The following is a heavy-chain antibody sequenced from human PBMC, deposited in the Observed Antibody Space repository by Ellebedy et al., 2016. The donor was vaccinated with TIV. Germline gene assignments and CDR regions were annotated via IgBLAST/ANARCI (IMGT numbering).Heavy chain of an antibody. CDR2: FDPEDGET. J-gene: IGHJ6*02. Sequence: ASVKVSCKVSGYTLTELSMHWVRQAPGKGLEWMGGFDPEDGETIYAQKFQGRVTMTEDTSTDTAYMELSSLRSEDTAVYYCVRDRIVGATSHYYYGMDVWGQGTTVTVSS. D-gene: IGHD1-26*01. CDR1: GYTLTELS. V-gene: IGHV1-24*01. CDR3: VRDRIVGATSHYYYGMDV.